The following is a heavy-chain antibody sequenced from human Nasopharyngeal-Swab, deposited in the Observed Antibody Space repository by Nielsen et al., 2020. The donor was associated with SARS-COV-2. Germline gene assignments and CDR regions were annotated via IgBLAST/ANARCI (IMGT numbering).Heavy chain of an antibody. J-gene: IGHJ4*02. CDR3: ARGFKEGAPPRDYFDY. D-gene: IGHD1-26*01. CDR1: GYTFTSYD. Sequence: ASVKVSCKASGYTFTSYDINWVRQATGQGLEWMGWMNPNSGNTGYAQKFQGRVTMTRNTSISTAYMELNSLRSEDTAVYYCARGFKEGAPPRDYFDYWGQGTLVTVSS. V-gene: IGHV1-8*01. CDR2: MNPNSGNT.